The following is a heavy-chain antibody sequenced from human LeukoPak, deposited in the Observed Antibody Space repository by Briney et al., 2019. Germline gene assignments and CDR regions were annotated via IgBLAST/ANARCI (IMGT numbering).Heavy chain of an antibody. Sequence: ASAKVSCKASGYTFTSYYMHWVRQAPGQGLEWMGIINPSGGSTSYAQKFQGRVTMTRDTSTSTVYMELSSLGSEDTAVYYCARDWAPDGFQEYYFDYWGQGTLVTVSS. CDR3: ARDWAPDGFQEYYFDY. J-gene: IGHJ4*02. D-gene: IGHD3-10*01. V-gene: IGHV1-46*01. CDR2: INPSGGST. CDR1: GYTFTSYY.